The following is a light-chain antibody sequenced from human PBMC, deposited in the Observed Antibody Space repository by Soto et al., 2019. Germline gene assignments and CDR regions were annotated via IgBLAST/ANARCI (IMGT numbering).Light chain of an antibody. V-gene: IGKV3-15*01. CDR1: QSVSNN. Sequence: EIVMTQSPATLSVSPGERATLSCRASQSVSNNLAWYQKKPGQAPRLLIYGASTRATGIPARFSGSVSGTEFTLTISSLQSEDFAVYYCQQYNNWWTFGQGTRVEI. CDR2: GAS. CDR3: QQYNNWWT. J-gene: IGKJ1*01.